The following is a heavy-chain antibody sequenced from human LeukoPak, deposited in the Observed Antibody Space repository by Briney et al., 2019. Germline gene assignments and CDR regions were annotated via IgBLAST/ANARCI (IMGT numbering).Heavy chain of an antibody. V-gene: IGHV1-69*04. CDR1: GGTFSSYA. CDR3: ASIGGPSGMDV. D-gene: IGHD3-10*01. CDR2: IIPILGIA. J-gene: IGHJ6*02. Sequence: SVKVSCKASGGTFSSYAISWVRQAPGQGLEWMGRIIPILGIANYAQKFQGRVTITADKSTSAAYMELSSLRSEDTAVYYCASIGGPSGMDVWGQGTTVTVSS.